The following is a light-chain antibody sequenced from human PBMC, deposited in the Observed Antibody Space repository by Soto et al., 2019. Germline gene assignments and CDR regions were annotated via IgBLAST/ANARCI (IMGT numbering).Light chain of an antibody. V-gene: IGKV1-5*03. CDR2: KAS. Sequence: DIQMTHSPSTLSGSVGDRVTITCRASQTISSWLAWYQQKPGKAPKLLIYKASTLKSGVPSRFSGSGSGTEFTLTISSLQPDDFATYYFQHYNSYSEAFGQGPKVELK. CDR3: QHYNSYSEA. J-gene: IGKJ1*01. CDR1: QTISSW.